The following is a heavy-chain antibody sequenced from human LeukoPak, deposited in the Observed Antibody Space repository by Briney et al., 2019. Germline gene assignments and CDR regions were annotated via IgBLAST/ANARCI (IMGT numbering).Heavy chain of an antibody. D-gene: IGHD2-15*01. Sequence: GGSLRLSCAASGFTFSSYSMNWVRQAPGKGLEWVSSISSSSSYIYYADSVKGRFTISRDNSKNKLFLQMNGLRAEDTAVYYCARHDVVSRAFDIWGPGTMVTVSS. CDR1: GFTFSSYS. CDR3: ARHDVVSRAFDI. V-gene: IGHV3-21*04. J-gene: IGHJ3*02. CDR2: ISSSSSYI.